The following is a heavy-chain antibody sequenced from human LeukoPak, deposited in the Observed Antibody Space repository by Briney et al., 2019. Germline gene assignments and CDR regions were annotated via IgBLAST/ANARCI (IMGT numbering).Heavy chain of an antibody. CDR3: ARTGYSSGWYAVYYYYYYVDV. Sequence: GGSLRLSCAASGFTFSSYEMNWVRQAPGKGLEWLSYISTNGVNIHYADSVKGRFTISRDNAKDSLYLQMNSLRAEDTAVYYCARTGYSSGWYAVYYYYYYVDVWGKGTTVTISS. D-gene: IGHD6-19*01. CDR2: ISTNGVNI. J-gene: IGHJ6*03. CDR1: GFTFSSYE. V-gene: IGHV3-48*03.